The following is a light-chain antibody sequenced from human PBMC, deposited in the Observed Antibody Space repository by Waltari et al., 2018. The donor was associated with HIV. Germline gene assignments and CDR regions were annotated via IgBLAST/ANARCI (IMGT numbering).Light chain of an antibody. CDR3: SSYTINNDYV. V-gene: IGLV2-14*01. Sequence: QSALTQPASVSGSPGQSITISCTGTSSDVGRYNYVSWYQHHPGKAPKLMIYEVLNRPSVISNRFSGSKSGNTASLTISGLQAEDEADYYCSSYTINNDYVFGTGTRVTVL. CDR1: SSDVGRYNY. CDR2: EVL. J-gene: IGLJ1*01.